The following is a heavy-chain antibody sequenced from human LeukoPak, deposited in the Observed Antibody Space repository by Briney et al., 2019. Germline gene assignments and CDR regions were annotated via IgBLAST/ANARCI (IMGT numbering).Heavy chain of an antibody. Sequence: SETLSLTCTVSGGSISSSSYYWGWIRQPPGKGLEWIGSIYYGGSTYYNPSLKSRVTISVDTSKNQFSLKLSSVTAADTAVYYCAREGAGYSSEWARFDPWGQGTLVTVSS. CDR1: GGSISSSSYY. V-gene: IGHV4-39*02. J-gene: IGHJ5*02. CDR3: AREGAGYSSEWARFDP. D-gene: IGHD6-19*01. CDR2: IYYGGST.